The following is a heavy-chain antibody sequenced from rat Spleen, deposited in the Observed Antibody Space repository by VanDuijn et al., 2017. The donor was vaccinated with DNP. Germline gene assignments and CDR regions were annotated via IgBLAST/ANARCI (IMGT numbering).Heavy chain of an antibody. D-gene: IGHD1-11*01. CDR2: LRYDGGNT. CDR1: GFIFSNYD. V-gene: IGHV5-20*01. Sequence: EVQLVESGGGLVQPGRSLKLSCAASGFIFSNYDMAWVRQAPSKGLEWVASLRYDGGNTYYGDSVKGRFTISRDNARSSLYLQMDSLRSEDSATYYCTTRGNYGGYDYWGQGVMVTVSS. J-gene: IGHJ2*01. CDR3: TTRGNYGGYDY.